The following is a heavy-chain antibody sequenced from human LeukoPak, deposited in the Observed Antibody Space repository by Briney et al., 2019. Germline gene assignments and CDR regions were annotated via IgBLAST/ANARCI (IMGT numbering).Heavy chain of an antibody. CDR1: GYTFTSYY. J-gene: IGHJ4*02. CDR3: ARDPLGSQYSSSWADPTTGLFDY. Sequence: ASVKVPCKASGYTFTSYYMHWVRQAPGQGLEWMGIINPSGGSTSYAQKFQGRVTMTRDTSTSTVYMELSSLRSEDTAVYYCARDPLGSQYSSSWADPTTGLFDYWGQGTLVTVSS. CDR2: INPSGGST. D-gene: IGHD6-13*01. V-gene: IGHV1-46*01.